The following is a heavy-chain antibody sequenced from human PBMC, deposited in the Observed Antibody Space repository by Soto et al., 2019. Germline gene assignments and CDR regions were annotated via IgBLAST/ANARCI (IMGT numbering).Heavy chain of an antibody. CDR1: GFSFSADGVG. Sequence: QITLKESGPTLVKPTQTLTLTCIFSGFSFSADGVGVGWIRQPPGKALEWLALIYWDDDTRYRPSLKSRLTITKDSSKKQVDLTMTNMDPLDTATYYCAKAFGGTSWPNDAFDVWGQGTVVTVSS. J-gene: IGHJ3*01. CDR2: IYWDDDT. CDR3: AKAFGGTSWPNDAFDV. V-gene: IGHV2-5*02. D-gene: IGHD3-16*01.